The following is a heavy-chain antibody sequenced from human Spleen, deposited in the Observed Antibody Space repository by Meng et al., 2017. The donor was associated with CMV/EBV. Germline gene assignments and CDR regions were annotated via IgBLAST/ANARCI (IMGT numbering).Heavy chain of an antibody. V-gene: IGHV1-2*02. D-gene: IGHD2/OR15-2a*01. CDR2: IIPSSGET. CDR1: GYTFTGYH. CDR3: ARGVQYYSFAFDI. Sequence: SVKVSCKASGYTFTGYHIHWVRQAPGQGLEWMGWIIPSSGETHYSQKFRGTVTMTRDTSISTAYMDLSRLTSAATAVYFCARGVQYYSFAFDIWGQGTMVTVSS. J-gene: IGHJ3*02.